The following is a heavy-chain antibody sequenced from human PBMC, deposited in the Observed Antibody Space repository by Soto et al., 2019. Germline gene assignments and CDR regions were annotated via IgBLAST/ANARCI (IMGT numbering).Heavy chain of an antibody. Sequence: PSETLSLTFTVSGGSISSYYWSWIRQPPGKGLEWIGYIYYSGSTNYNPSLKSRVTISVDTSKNQFSLKLSSVTAADTAVYYCARVLFGRGNWFDPWGQGTLVTVS. CDR3: ARVLFGRGNWFDP. CDR1: GGSISSYY. CDR2: IYYSGST. J-gene: IGHJ5*02. V-gene: IGHV4-59*01. D-gene: IGHD3-3*01.